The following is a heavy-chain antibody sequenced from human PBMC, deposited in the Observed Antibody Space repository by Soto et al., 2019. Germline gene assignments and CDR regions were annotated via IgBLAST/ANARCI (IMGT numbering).Heavy chain of an antibody. V-gene: IGHV5-51*01. D-gene: IGHD6-13*01. Sequence: GESLTIFCKGSGYSFTSYLIGWVRQMPGKVLEWMGIIYPGDSDTRYSPSFQCQVTISSDKSISTAYLQWSSLKASDAAMYYCARHQTRYYSSSWDRLSDYYYGMDVWGQGTTVTVSS. CDR3: ARHQTRYYSSSWDRLSDYYYGMDV. CDR1: GYSFTSYL. CDR2: IYPGDSDT. J-gene: IGHJ6*02.